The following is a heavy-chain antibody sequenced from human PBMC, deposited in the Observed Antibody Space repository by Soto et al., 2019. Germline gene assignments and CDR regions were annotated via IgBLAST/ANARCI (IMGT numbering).Heavy chain of an antibody. CDR1: GFTFSTYE. J-gene: IGHJ4*02. CDR3: VRDTMRASAAASLDY. V-gene: IGHV3-48*03. D-gene: IGHD2-2*01. CDR2: ISVSGNII. Sequence: GSLRLSCAASGFTFSTYEFNWVRQAPGRGLEWISYISVSGNIIKYAESVKGRFTISRDNAENSLHLHMSNLRVDDTALYFCVRDTMRASAAASLDYWGQGTQVTVPQ.